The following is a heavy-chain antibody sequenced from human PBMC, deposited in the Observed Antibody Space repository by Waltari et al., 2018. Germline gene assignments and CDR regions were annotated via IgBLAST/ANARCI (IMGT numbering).Heavy chain of an antibody. J-gene: IGHJ4*02. D-gene: IGHD6-13*01. Sequence: QVQLVESGGGVVQPGRSLRLSCAASGFTFSSYGMHWVRQAPGKGLEWVAVIWYDGSNKYYADSGKGRFTISRDNSKNTLYLQMNSLRAEDTAVYYCARAQQQLVDYWGQGTLVTVSS. V-gene: IGHV3-33*01. CDR1: GFTFSSYG. CDR3: ARAQQQLVDY. CDR2: IWYDGSNK.